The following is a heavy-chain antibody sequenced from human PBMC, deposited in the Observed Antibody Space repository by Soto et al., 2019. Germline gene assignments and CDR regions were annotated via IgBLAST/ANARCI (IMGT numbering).Heavy chain of an antibody. J-gene: IGHJ6*02. Sequence: GGAPRLSCAASGFTLRSYEMKWVRQAPREGVEWGLFISDSGGTVYYADSVKGRFTVSRDNAQNSVYLQMNSLRTEDTAVYYCARDLLHYDFWSGYSAYFYYWLDVWGPGTTVTVSS. D-gene: IGHD3-3*01. CDR2: ISDSGGTV. V-gene: IGHV3-48*03. CDR1: GFTLRSYE. CDR3: ARDLLHYDFWSGYSAYFYYWLDV.